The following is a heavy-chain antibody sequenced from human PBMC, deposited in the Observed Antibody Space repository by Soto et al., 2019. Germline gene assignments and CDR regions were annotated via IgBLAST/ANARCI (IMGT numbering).Heavy chain of an antibody. CDR1: GYTFTSYG. D-gene: IGHD6-19*01. CDR3: AREYSSGWYVIDGMDV. Sequence: QVQLVQSGAEVKKPGASVKVSGKASGYTFTSYGISWVRQAPGQGLEWMGWISAYNGNTNYAQKLQGRVTMTTDTSTSTAYMELRSLRSDDTAVYYCAREYSSGWYVIDGMDVWGQGTTVTVSS. V-gene: IGHV1-18*04. CDR2: ISAYNGNT. J-gene: IGHJ6*02.